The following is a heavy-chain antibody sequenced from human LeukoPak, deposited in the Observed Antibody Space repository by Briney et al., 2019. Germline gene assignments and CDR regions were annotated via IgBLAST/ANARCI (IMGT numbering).Heavy chain of an antibody. CDR1: GGSISSYY. Sequence: SETLSLTCTVSGGSISSYYWSWIRQPPGKGLEWIGYIYYSGSTNYNPSLKSRVTISVDTSKNQFSLKLSSVTAADTAVYYCARDFYDSSGYQFHYFDYWGQGTLVTVSS. CDR3: ARDFYDSSGYQFHYFDY. V-gene: IGHV4-59*12. D-gene: IGHD3-22*01. J-gene: IGHJ4*02. CDR2: IYYSGST.